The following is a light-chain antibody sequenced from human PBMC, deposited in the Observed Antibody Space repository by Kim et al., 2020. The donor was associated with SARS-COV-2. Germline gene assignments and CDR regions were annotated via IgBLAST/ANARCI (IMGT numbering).Light chain of an antibody. J-gene: IGLJ2*01. Sequence: LGQTVRITCQGDSLRSYYASWYQQKPVQAPVLVIYGKNNRPSGIPDRFSGSSSGNTASLTITGAQAEDEADYYCNSRDSSGNHVVFGGGTQLTVL. CDR2: GKN. V-gene: IGLV3-19*01. CDR3: NSRDSSGNHVV. CDR1: SLRSYY.